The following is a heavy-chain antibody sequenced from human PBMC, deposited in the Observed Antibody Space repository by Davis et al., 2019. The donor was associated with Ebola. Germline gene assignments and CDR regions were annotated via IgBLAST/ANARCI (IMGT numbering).Heavy chain of an antibody. Sequence: AASVKVSCKASAYTFTGYYMHWVRQAPGQGLEWMGRINPNSGGTNYAQKFQGRVTMTRDTSISTAYMELSGLRSDDTAVYYCARLCSSSCPNDFWGQGTLVTVSS. D-gene: IGHD6-13*01. V-gene: IGHV1-2*06. J-gene: IGHJ4*02. CDR3: ARLCSSSCPNDF. CDR1: AYTFTGYY. CDR2: INPNSGGT.